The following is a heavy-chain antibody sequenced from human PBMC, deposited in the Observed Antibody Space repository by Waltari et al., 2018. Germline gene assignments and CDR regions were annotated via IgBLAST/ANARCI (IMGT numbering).Heavy chain of an antibody. CDR2: VYYSGST. CDR3: ARFSAAANVFDI. V-gene: IGHV4-39*07. J-gene: IGHJ3*02. CDR1: GGSISSSSYY. D-gene: IGHD6-13*01. Sequence: QLQLQESGPGLVKPSETLSLTCTVSGGSISSSSYYWVWIRQPPGKGLVWIGSVYYSGSTYYNPSLKSRVTISVDTSKNQCARKLSSVTAADTAVYYCARFSAAANVFDIWGQGTMVTVSS.